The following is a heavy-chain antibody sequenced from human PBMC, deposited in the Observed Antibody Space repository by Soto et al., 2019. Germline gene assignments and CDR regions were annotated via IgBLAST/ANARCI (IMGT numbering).Heavy chain of an antibody. CDR3: TTEGLIAVAGTGDY. CDR2: ISGSGGST. Sequence: GGSLRLSCAASGFTFSSYAMSWVRQAPGKGLEWVSAISGSGGSTYYADTVKGQFTISRDNSKNTLYLQMNSLKTEDTAVYYCTTEGLIAVAGTGDYWGKGTTVTVSS. V-gene: IGHV3-23*01. D-gene: IGHD6-19*01. J-gene: IGHJ6*04. CDR1: GFTFSSYA.